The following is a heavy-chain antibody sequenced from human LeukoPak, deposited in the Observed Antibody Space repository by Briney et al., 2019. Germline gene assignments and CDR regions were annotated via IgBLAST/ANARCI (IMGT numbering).Heavy chain of an antibody. D-gene: IGHD1-26*01. V-gene: IGHV1-18*01. CDR1: GYTFTSYG. CDR2: ISGSNGNT. CDR3: ARSGRGTYYYFDL. Sequence: AASVKVSCKASGYTFTSYGISWVRQAPGQGLEWMGWISGSNGNTNYAQKFQGRVSMTADTSTSTAYMELRSLRSDDTAVYYCARSGRGTYYYFDLWGQGTLVTVSS. J-gene: IGHJ4*02.